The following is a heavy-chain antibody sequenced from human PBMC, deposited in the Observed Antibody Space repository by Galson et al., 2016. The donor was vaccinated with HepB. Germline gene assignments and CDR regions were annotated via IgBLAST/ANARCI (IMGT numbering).Heavy chain of an antibody. CDR1: GFRFSDYS. Sequence: SLRLSCAGSGFRFSDYSMSWFRQAPGKGLEWIGFIRNEAHGGTTQYAASVKGRFSISRDDSESIAYLQMNSLKTEDTAVYYCGRSGVTVFGVILFGYFDLWGQGALVTVSS. D-gene: IGHD3-3*01. J-gene: IGHJ4*02. CDR3: GRSGVTVFGVILFGYFDL. V-gene: IGHV3-49*03. CDR2: IRNEAHGGTT.